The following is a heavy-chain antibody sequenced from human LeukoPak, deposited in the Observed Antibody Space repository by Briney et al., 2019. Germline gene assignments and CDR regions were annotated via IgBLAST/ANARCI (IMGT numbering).Heavy chain of an antibody. CDR3: MRWGDGYSYYLDS. Sequence: PGGSLRLSCAASGFTFSASSMHWVRQASGKGLEWVGRIRSRANNYATAYAASVKGRFTISRDDSKNTAYLQMNSLKTEDTAVYYCMRWGDGYSYYLDSWGKGTLVTVSS. D-gene: IGHD5-24*01. CDR2: IRSRANNYAT. J-gene: IGHJ4*02. CDR1: GFTFSASS. V-gene: IGHV3-73*01.